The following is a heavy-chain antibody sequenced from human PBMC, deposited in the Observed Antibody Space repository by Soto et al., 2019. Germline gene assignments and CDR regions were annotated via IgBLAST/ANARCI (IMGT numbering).Heavy chain of an antibody. J-gene: IGHJ4*02. D-gene: IGHD6-13*01. V-gene: IGHV1-69*06. CDR1: GYTFTSYA. Sequence: SSVMVSCKASGYTFTSYAMNWVRQAPGQGLEWMGGIIPIFGTANYAQKFQGRVTITADKSTSTAYMELRSLRCDDTAVYYCAKGLGEAAQPVDFWGRGTRVTVSS. CDR2: IIPIFGTA. CDR3: AKGLGEAAQPVDF.